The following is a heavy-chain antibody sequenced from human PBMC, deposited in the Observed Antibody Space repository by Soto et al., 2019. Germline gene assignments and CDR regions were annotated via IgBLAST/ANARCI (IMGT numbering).Heavy chain of an antibody. Sequence: GGSLRLSCAASGFTFSNYGMHWVRQAADKGLEWVAVISYDGSEKYYADSVKGRFTISRDNSKNTLYLQMNSLRAEDTAVYYCAKSDSSGFGFDYWGQGTLVTVSS. J-gene: IGHJ4*02. D-gene: IGHD3-22*01. CDR1: GFTFSNYG. CDR3: AKSDSSGFGFDY. V-gene: IGHV3-30*18. CDR2: ISYDGSEK.